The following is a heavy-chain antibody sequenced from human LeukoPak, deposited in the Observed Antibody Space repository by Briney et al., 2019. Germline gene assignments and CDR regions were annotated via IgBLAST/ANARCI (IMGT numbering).Heavy chain of an antibody. CDR3: AKRGVVIRVVLVGFHKEAYYFDS. CDR1: GITLSNYG. Sequence: GGSLRLSCAVSGITLSNYGMSWVRQAPGKGLEWVAGISGSGGGTVYADSVKGRFNISRDNPKNTLYLQMNSLRAEDTAVYFCAKRGVVIRVVLVGFHKEAYYFDSWGQGALVTVSS. J-gene: IGHJ4*02. D-gene: IGHD3-10*01. V-gene: IGHV3-23*01. CDR2: ISGSGGGT.